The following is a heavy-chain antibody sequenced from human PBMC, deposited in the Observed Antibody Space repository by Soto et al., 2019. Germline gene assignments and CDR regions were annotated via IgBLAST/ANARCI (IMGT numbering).Heavy chain of an antibody. Sequence: GGSLRLSCAASGFTFSSYAMSWVRQAPGKGLEWVSAISGSGGSTYYADSVKGRFTISRDNSKNTLYLQMSSLRAEDTAVYYCEKDDVWSGYSEFDYWGQGTLVTVSS. CDR2: ISGSGGST. CDR1: GFTFSSYA. CDR3: EKDDVWSGYSEFDY. J-gene: IGHJ4*02. D-gene: IGHD3-3*01. V-gene: IGHV3-23*01.